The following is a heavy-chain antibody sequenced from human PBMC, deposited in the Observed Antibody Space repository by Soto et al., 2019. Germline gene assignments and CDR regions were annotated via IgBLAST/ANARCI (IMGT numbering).Heavy chain of an antibody. Sequence: LRLSCAASGFTFSGSAMHWVRQASGKGLEWVGRIRSKANSYATAYAASVKGRFTISRDDSKNTAYLQMNSLKTEDTAVYYCTTQVDYYDSSGYYYRHYWGQGTLVTVSS. CDR1: GFTFSGSA. J-gene: IGHJ4*02. CDR3: TTQVDYYDSSGYYYRHY. D-gene: IGHD3-22*01. V-gene: IGHV3-73*01. CDR2: IRSKANSYAT.